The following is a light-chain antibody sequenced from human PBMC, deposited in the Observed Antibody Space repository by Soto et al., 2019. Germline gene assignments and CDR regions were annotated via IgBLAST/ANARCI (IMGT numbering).Light chain of an antibody. J-gene: IGLJ2*01. CDR2: SNN. CDR3: AAWDDSLNGVV. CDR1: SSNIGSNT. Sequence: QSVLTQPPSASGTPGQRVTISCSGSSSNIGSNTVNWYQQLPGTAPKLLIYSNNQRPSGVPDRFSGSKSGTSASLAISGLQSEDDADYYGAAWDDSLNGVVFGGGTKLTVL. V-gene: IGLV1-44*01.